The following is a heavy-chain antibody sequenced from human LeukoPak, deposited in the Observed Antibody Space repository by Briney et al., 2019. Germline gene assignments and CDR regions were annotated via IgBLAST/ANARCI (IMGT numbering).Heavy chain of an antibody. J-gene: IGHJ4*02. CDR1: GFTFSNYA. CDR2: ISGSGTNT. V-gene: IGHV3-23*01. D-gene: IGHD2-21*02. CDR3: AKGWLPATAIPPFDY. Sequence: PGGSLRLSCVASGFTFSNYAMSWVRQAPGKGLEWVSAISGSGTNTYYADSVKGRFTISRDNSKNTLYLQMNSLRAEDTAVYYCAKGWLPATAIPPFDYWGQGTLVTVSS.